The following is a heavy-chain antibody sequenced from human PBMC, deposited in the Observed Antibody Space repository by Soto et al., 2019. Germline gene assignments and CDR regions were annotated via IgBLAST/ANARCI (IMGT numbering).Heavy chain of an antibody. CDR2: IKTSAGGGAT. Sequence: EVQLVESEGGLVKPGGSLRLSCVASGFSFNEAWMNWVRQAPGEGLEWVGRIKTSAGGGATDYAAPVQGRVTISRDDSKNALYLHMNSLRTEDTAIYYCTTGSVEGIWGQGTTVTVSS. J-gene: IGHJ6*02. CDR1: GFSFNEAW. D-gene: IGHD2-15*01. V-gene: IGHV3-15*07. CDR3: TTGSVEGI.